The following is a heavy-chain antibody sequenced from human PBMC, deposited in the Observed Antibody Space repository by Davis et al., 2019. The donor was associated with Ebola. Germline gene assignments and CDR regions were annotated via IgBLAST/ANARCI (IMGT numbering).Heavy chain of an antibody. CDR1: GGSFDAYY. CDR3: ARGVGAGPLFDY. CDR2: INPSGST. Sequence: PSETLSLTCGVYGGSFDAYYCTWIRQAPGKGLEWIGEINPSGSTNCNPSLKSRVTMSVDTSKNQFSLKVTSVIAGDTGVYYCARGVGAGPLFDYWGLGAPVTVSS. D-gene: IGHD3-16*01. J-gene: IGHJ4*02. V-gene: IGHV4-34*01.